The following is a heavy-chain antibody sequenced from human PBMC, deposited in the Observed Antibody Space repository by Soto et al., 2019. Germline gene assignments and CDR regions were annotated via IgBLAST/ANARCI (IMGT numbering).Heavy chain of an antibody. J-gene: IGHJ4*02. CDR3: ATSYGSGYRAFDY. CDR2: INPILTMS. CDR1: GDTFTFYS. Sequence: QVQLVQSGAEVKKPGSSVRVSCKTSGDTFTFYSINWVRQAPGLGLEWMGRINPILTMSNYAQRFQGRVTMTADKSTRTAYMELNSLRSEDTAMYYCATSYGSGYRAFDYWGQGALVTVSS. D-gene: IGHD3-10*01. V-gene: IGHV1-69*02.